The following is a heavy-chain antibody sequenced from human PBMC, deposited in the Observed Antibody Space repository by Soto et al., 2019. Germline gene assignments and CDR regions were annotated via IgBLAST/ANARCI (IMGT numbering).Heavy chain of an antibody. J-gene: IGHJ4*02. CDR3: ARVYGCTTTTCHYYFDY. CDR2: INSGSLYI. V-gene: IGHV3-21*01. D-gene: IGHD2-8*01. Sequence: EVQLVESGGGLVKPGGSLRLSCVVSGFNFSRYTMHWVRQAPGKGLEWVSSINSGSLYIYYADSVKGRFTVSRDNAKNSVYLQVDSLRADDTAVYYCARVYGCTTTTCHYYFDYWGRGTLVTVSS. CDR1: GFNFSRYT.